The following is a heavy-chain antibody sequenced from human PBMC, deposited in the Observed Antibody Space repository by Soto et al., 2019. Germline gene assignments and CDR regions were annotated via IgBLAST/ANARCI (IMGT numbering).Heavy chain of an antibody. CDR1: GYTFTSYG. CDR2: ISAYNGNT. J-gene: IGHJ2*01. Sequence: ASVKVSCKASGYTFTSYGISWVRQAPGQGLEWMGWISAYNGNTNYAQKLQGRVTMTTDTSTSTAYMELRSLRSDDTAVYYCARDGQQWLLMACWYIHLSGRATLVTVSS. D-gene: IGHD6-19*01. V-gene: IGHV1-18*01. CDR3: ARDGQQWLLMACWYIHL.